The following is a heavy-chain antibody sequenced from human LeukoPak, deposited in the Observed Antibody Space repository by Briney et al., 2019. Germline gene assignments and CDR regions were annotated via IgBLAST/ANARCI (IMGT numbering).Heavy chain of an antibody. V-gene: IGHV3-53*01. CDR2: IYSGGST. CDR3: ARGGSYPNDPFDI. D-gene: IGHD1-26*01. J-gene: IGHJ3*02. Sequence: GGSLRLSCAASGFTVNSNYMIWVRQAPGKGLEWVSVIYSGGSTHYADPVEGRITISRDNSKNTLFLQMNSLGAEDTAVYYCARGGSYPNDPFDIWGQGTMVTV. CDR1: GFTVNSNY.